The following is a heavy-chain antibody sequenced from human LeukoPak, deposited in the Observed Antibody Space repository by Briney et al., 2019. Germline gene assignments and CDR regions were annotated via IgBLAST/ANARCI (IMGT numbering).Heavy chain of an antibody. V-gene: IGHV1-46*01. D-gene: IGHD3-10*01. CDR3: EYMVRGGQGDY. CDR2: INPSGGST. J-gene: IGHJ4*02. Sequence: ASVKVSCKASGYTFTGYYMHWVRQAPGQGLEWMGWINPSGGSTSYAQKFQGRVTMTRDTSTSTVYMELSSLRSEDTAVYYCEYMVRGGQGDYWGQGTLVTVSS. CDR1: GYTFTGYY.